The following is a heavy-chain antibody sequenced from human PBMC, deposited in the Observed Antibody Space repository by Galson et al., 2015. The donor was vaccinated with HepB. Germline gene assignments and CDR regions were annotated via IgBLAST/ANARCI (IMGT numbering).Heavy chain of an antibody. CDR2: ISWDGGST. D-gene: IGHD3-22*01. CDR3: AKDMVDKGYYDSSGYYYVGYYYYGMDV. V-gene: IGHV3-43*01. CDR1: GFTFDDYT. Sequence: SLRLSCAASGFTFDDYTMHWVRRAPGKGLEWVSLISWDGGSTYYADSVKGRFTISRDNSKNSLYLQMNSLRTEDTALYYCAKDMVDKGYYDSSGYYYVGYYYYGMDVWGQGTTVTVSS. J-gene: IGHJ6*02.